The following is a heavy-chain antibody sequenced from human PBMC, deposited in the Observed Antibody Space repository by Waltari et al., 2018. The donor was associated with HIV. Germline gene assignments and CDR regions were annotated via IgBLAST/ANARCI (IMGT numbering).Heavy chain of an antibody. V-gene: IGHV3-15*01. D-gene: IGHD4-17*01. CDR1: GVTFMNAW. CDR3: TTDHGASRDY. J-gene: IGHJ4*02. Sequence: EVQLVESGGGLVKPGGSLRLSCAVSGVTFMNAWISWVRQAPGKGLEWVGRIKSKTDGGTTDYAAPVKGRFTISRDDSKNTLYLQMNSLKTEDTAVYYCTTDHGASRDYWGQGTLVTVSS. CDR2: IKSKTDGGTT.